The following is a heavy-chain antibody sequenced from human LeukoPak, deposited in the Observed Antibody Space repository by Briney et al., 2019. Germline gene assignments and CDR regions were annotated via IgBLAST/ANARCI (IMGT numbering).Heavy chain of an antibody. CDR2: INGDGSST. D-gene: IGHD6-13*01. V-gene: IGHV3-74*01. J-gene: IGHJ4*02. CDR1: GFTFSSLW. CDR3: ARDRGPYSRGESGFDS. Sequence: PGGSLRLSCAASGFTFSSLWMHWVRQAPGKGLVWVSRINGDGSSTSYADSVKGRFTISRDNAKNTLYLQMNSLRVEDTAAYYCARDRGPYSRGESGFDSWGQGTLVTVSS.